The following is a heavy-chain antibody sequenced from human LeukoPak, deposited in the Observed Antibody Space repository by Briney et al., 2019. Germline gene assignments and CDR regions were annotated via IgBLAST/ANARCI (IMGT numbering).Heavy chain of an antibody. Sequence: GGSLRLSCAASGFTFSSYAMSWVRQAPGKGLEWVSATTGSGGSTYYADSVKGRFTVSRDNAKNSLYLQMNSLRAEDTAVYYCAKIGDDFGDYFDYWGQGTLVTVSS. CDR2: TTGSGGST. CDR1: GFTFSSYA. J-gene: IGHJ4*02. V-gene: IGHV3-23*01. CDR3: AKIGDDFGDYFDY. D-gene: IGHD4-17*01.